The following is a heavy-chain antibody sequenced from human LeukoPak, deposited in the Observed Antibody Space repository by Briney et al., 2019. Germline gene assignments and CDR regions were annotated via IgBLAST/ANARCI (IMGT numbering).Heavy chain of an antibody. CDR2: IRYDGSNK. CDR3: ARDYMYYYDSSGFNWFDP. J-gene: IGHJ5*02. V-gene: IGHV3-30*02. D-gene: IGHD3-22*01. Sequence: GGSLRLSCAASGFTFSSYGMHWVRQAPGKGLEWVAFIRYDGSNKYYADSVKGRFTISRDNSKNTLYLQMNSLRAEDTAVYYCARDYMYYYDSSGFNWFDPWGQGTLVTVSS. CDR1: GFTFSSYG.